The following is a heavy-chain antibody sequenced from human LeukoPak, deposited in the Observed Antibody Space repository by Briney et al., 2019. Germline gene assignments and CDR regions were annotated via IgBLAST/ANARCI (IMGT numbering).Heavy chain of an antibody. CDR3: ATDPGRRWPQT. V-gene: IGHV1-24*01. D-gene: IGHD4-23*01. CDR2: FDTEDGDT. J-gene: IGHJ5*02. Sequence: GASVKVSCKVSGYTLTELSVHWVRQAPGKGLEWMGRFDTEDGDTIYAQKFQGRVTMTDDTSTDIAYMEVSRLRSEDTAVYYCATDPGRRWPQTWGQGSLVTVYS. CDR1: GYTLTELS.